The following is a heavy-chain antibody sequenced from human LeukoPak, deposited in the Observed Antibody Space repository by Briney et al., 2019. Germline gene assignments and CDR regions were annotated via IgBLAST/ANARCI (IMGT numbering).Heavy chain of an antibody. D-gene: IGHD1-26*01. V-gene: IGHV1-2*02. J-gene: IGHJ6*03. CDR2: INPNSGGT. CDR3: ARSVGALDYYYYYMDV. Sequence: ASVKVSCKASGYTFTGYYMHWVRQAPGQELEWMGWINPNSGGTNYAQKFQGRVTMTRDTSISTAYMELSRLRSDDTAVYYCARSVGALDYYYYYMDVWGKGTTVTVSS. CDR1: GYTFTGYY.